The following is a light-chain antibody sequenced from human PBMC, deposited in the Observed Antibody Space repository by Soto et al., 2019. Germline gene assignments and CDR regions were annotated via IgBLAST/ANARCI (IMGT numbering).Light chain of an antibody. CDR1: ESVSSN. Sequence: EIEMTQSPATMSVSPGERVTLSCRASESVSSNLAWYQQKIGQAPRLLIYGASVRATGIPARFSGSGSGTEFTLTISSLQAEDFAVYYWQQYNNRPPRTFGQGTKVEI. V-gene: IGKV3-15*01. J-gene: IGKJ1*01. CDR3: QQYNNRPPRT. CDR2: GAS.